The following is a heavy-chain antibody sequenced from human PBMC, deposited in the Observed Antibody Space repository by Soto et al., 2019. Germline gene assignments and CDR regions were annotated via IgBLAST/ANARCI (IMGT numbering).Heavy chain of an antibody. J-gene: IGHJ6*02. V-gene: IGHV5-51*01. Sequence: GESLKISFKGSGYSFTSCLICWVRQMPVKGLEWMGIIYPGDSDTRYSPSFQGQVTISAEKSISTAYLQWSSLKASDTAMYYCARQGGYSPSDVWGQGTTVTVSS. CDR3: ARQGGYSPSDV. D-gene: IGHD3-22*01. CDR1: GYSFTSCL. CDR2: IYPGDSDT.